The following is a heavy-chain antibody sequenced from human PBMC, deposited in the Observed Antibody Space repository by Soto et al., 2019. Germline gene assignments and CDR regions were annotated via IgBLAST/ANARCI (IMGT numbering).Heavy chain of an antibody. D-gene: IGHD6-19*01. Sequence: GGSLRLSCAASGFTFSSYSMNWVRQAPGKGLEWVSYISSSGSTIYYADSVKGRFTISRDNAKNSLYLQMNSLRAEDTAVYYCAKDSGCIEHWGQGTLVTVSS. V-gene: IGHV3-48*04. J-gene: IGHJ1*01. CDR2: ISSSGSTI. CDR1: GFTFSSYS. CDR3: AKDSGCIEH.